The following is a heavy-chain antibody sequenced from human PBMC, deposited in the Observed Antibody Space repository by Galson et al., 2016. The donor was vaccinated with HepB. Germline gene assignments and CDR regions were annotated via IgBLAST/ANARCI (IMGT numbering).Heavy chain of an antibody. CDR3: AKRHEYCPPVGCSVDY. CDR1: GFTFNKYG. J-gene: IGHJ4*02. CDR2: DSVHGGRK. Sequence: SLRLSCAASGFTFNKYGMHWVRQAPGKGLELVAADSVHGGRKFYADAVKGRFTISRDSANNMLFLQMSSLRDDDTAVYYCAKRHEYCPPVGCSVDYWGQGTLVSVSS. D-gene: IGHD3-10*02. V-gene: IGHV3-30*18.